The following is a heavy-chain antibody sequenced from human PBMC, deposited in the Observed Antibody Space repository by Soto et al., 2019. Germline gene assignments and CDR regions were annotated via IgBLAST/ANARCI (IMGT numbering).Heavy chain of an antibody. D-gene: IGHD6-13*01. CDR2: ISYNGNDK. CDR1: GFTFSSYG. CDR3: AKDGDAAGAGYYFDY. Sequence: HPGGSLRLSCAASGFTFSSYGMHWVRQAPGKGLEGVAVISYNGNDKYHADSVKGRFTVSRDNSKNTLYLQTNSLRPEDTAVYHCAKDGDAAGAGYYFDYWGQGPLVTVSS. V-gene: IGHV3-30*18. J-gene: IGHJ4*02.